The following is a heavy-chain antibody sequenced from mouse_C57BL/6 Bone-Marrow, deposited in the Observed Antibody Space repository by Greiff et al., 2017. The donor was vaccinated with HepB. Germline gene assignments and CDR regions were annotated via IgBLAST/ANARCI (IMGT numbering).Heavy chain of an antibody. J-gene: IGHJ3*01. V-gene: IGHV1-82*01. CDR3: ATDDASFAY. D-gene: IGHD2-12*01. Sequence: QVQLQQSGPELVKPGASVKISCKASGYAFSSSWMNWVKQRPGKGLEWIGRIYPGDGDTNYNGKFKGKATLTADKSSSTAYIQLSSLTSEDSAVYFCATDDASFAYWGQGTLVTVSA. CDR1: GYAFSSSW. CDR2: IYPGDGDT.